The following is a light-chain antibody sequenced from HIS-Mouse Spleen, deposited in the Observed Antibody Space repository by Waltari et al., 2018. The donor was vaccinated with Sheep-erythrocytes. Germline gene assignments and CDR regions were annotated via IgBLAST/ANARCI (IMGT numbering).Light chain of an antibody. CDR1: QGIRND. CDR3: QQYDNLFT. Sequence: AIQMTQSPSSLSASVGDRVTITCRASQGIRNDLGWYQQKPGKAPKLLIYAASSLQSGVPSRFSGSGSGTDFTFTISSLQPEDIATYYCQQYDNLFTFGPGTKVDIK. CDR2: AAS. J-gene: IGKJ3*01. V-gene: IGKV1-6*01.